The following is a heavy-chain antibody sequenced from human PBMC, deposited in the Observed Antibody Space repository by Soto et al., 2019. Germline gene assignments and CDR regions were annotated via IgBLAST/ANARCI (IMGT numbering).Heavy chain of an antibody. CDR1: GGTFSSYA. CDR3: ASPHAPQDLLVPY. D-gene: IGHD3-10*01. V-gene: IGHV1-69*13. J-gene: IGHJ4*02. Sequence: ASVKVSCKASGGTFSSYAISWVRQAPGRGLEWMGGIIPIFGTANYAQKFQGRVTITADESTSTAYMELSSLRSEDTAVYYCASPHAPQDLLVPYWGQGTLVTVSS. CDR2: IIPIFGTA.